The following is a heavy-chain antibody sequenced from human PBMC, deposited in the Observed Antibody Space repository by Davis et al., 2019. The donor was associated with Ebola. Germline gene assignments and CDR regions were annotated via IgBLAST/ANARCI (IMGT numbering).Heavy chain of an antibody. Sequence: ASVKVSCKASGYTFTGYYMHWVRQAPGQGLEWMGWINPNSGGTNYAQKFQGRVTMTRDTSISTAYMELSRLRSDDTAVYYCARGGIAARHHYYYGMDVWGQGTTVTVSS. D-gene: IGHD6-6*01. CDR2: INPNSGGT. CDR3: ARGGIAARHHYYYGMDV. J-gene: IGHJ6*02. CDR1: GYTFTGYY. V-gene: IGHV1-2*02.